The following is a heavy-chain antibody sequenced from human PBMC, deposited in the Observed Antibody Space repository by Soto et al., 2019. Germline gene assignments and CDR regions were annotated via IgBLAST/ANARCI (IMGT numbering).Heavy chain of an antibody. CDR1: GGTFSSYA. D-gene: IGHD3-9*01. Sequence: SVKVSCKASGGTFSSYAISWVRQAPGQGLEWMGGIIPIFGTANYAQKFQGRVTITADESTSTAYMELSSLRSEDTAVYYCARDEEAYYDILNGYAQDYYSGMDVWGQGTTVTVSS. CDR3: ARDEEAYYDILNGYAQDYYSGMDV. CDR2: IIPIFGTA. J-gene: IGHJ6*02. V-gene: IGHV1-69*13.